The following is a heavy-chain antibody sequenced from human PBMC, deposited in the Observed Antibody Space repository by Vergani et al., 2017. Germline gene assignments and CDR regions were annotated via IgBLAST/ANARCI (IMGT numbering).Heavy chain of an antibody. J-gene: IGHJ5*02. D-gene: IGHD2-21*01. CDR1: GYIFKNYY. V-gene: IGHV1-46*02. Sequence: VQLVQPGAEVRKPGASVTVSCTALGYIFKNYYIHWLRQAPGQAFEWMGILNPTTGHTTSAQKFMGRVDMARDPSTDTSTCTVQMTLSSLRSEDTAVYYCARSIGCCAGATCRAYYFDHWGQGTRVTVSS. CDR2: LNPTTGHT. CDR3: ARSIGCCAGATCRAYYFDH.